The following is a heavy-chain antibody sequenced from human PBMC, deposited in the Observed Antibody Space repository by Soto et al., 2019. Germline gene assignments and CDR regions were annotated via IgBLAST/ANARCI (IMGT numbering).Heavy chain of an antibody. CDR3: AKGAEGYVVSSLDY. D-gene: IGHD5-12*01. Sequence: EVQLLESGGGFVQPGGSLRLSCAASGFIFSNYAMTWVRQAPGKGLEWVSAITSTGSRTYYADSVKGRFTISRDNSKNTLYLQINSLTAEDTAVYYCAKGAEGYVVSSLDYWGQGTLVTVSS. CDR1: GFIFSNYA. CDR2: ITSTGSRT. V-gene: IGHV3-23*01. J-gene: IGHJ4*02.